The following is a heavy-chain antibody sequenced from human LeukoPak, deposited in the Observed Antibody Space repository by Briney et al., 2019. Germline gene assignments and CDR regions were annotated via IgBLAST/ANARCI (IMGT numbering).Heavy chain of an antibody. Sequence: GASVKVSCKASGYTFTGYYMHWVRQAPGQGLEWMGWINPNSGGTNYAQKFQGRVTMTRDTSISTAYMELSRLRSDDTAVYYCARAPWDYYYYMDVWGKGTTVTVSS. CDR2: INPNSGGT. J-gene: IGHJ6*03. V-gene: IGHV1-2*02. D-gene: IGHD7-27*01. CDR3: ARAPWDYYYYMDV. CDR1: GYTFTGYY.